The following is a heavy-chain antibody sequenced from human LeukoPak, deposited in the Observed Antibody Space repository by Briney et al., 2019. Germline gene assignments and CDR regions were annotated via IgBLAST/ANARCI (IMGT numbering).Heavy chain of an antibody. V-gene: IGHV3-7*01. CDR2: IKQDGSEK. Sequence: GGSLRLSCAASGFTFSNYWMTWVRQAPGKGLEWVADIKQDGSEKLYVNSVRGRFTISRDNAKMSLFLQMNSLRAEDTAVCYCARDNGVVHGVYYMDVWGKGTTVTVS. CDR3: ARDNGVVHGVYYMDV. J-gene: IGHJ6*03. CDR1: GFTFSNYW. D-gene: IGHD3-3*01.